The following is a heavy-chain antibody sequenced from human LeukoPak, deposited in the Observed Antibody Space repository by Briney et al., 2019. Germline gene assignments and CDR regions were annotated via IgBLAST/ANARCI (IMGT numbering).Heavy chain of an antibody. Sequence: PGGSLRLSCAASGFTFSSYSMSWVRQAPGKGLEWVSSISSSSSYIYYADSVKGRFTISRDNAKNSLYLQMNSLRAEDTAVYYCARGLRGQRAYYFDYWGQGTLVTVSS. CDR3: ARGLRGQRAYYFDY. CDR2: ISSSSSYI. J-gene: IGHJ4*02. CDR1: GFTFSSYS. V-gene: IGHV3-21*01.